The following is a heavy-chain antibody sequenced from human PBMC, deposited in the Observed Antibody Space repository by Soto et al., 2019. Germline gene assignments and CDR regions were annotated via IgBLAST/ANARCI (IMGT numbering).Heavy chain of an antibody. D-gene: IGHD3-3*01. CDR3: AGSNYDFWSGYYNPLDY. CDR2: ISGSGGST. Sequence: GGSLRLSCAASGFTFSSYAMSWVRQAPGKGLEWVSAISGSGGSTYYADSVKGRFTISRDNSKNTLYLQMNSLRAEDTAVYYCAGSNYDFWSGYYNPLDYWGQGTLVTVSS. J-gene: IGHJ4*02. CDR1: GFTFSSYA. V-gene: IGHV3-23*01.